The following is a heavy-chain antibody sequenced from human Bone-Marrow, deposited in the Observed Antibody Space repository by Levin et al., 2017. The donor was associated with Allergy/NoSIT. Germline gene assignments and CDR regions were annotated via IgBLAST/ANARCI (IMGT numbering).Heavy chain of an antibody. V-gene: IGHV3-30-3*01. CDR2: ISYDGSNK. CDR1: GFTFSSYA. D-gene: IGHD3-3*01. J-gene: IGHJ6*02. CDR3: ARDQLKILGGGSGYYPSYDYYGMDV. Sequence: GGSLRLSCAASGFTFSSYAMHWVRQAPGKGLEWVAVISYDGSNKYYADSVKGRFTISRDNSKNTLYLQMNSLRAEDTAVYYCARDQLKILGGGSGYYPSYDYYGMDVWGQGTTVTVSS.